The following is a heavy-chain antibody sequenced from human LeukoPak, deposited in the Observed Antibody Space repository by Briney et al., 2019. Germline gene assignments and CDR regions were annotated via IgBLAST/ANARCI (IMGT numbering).Heavy chain of an antibody. J-gene: IGHJ4*02. CDR1: GFTFSSYG. Sequence: GSLRLSCAASGFTFSSYGMHWVRQAPGKGLEWVAVISYDGGNKYYADSVKGRFTISRDNSKNTLYLQMNSLRAEDTAVYYCAKDFAGAVADLWGQGTLVTVSS. CDR2: ISYDGGNK. D-gene: IGHD6-19*01. V-gene: IGHV3-30*18. CDR3: AKDFAGAVADL.